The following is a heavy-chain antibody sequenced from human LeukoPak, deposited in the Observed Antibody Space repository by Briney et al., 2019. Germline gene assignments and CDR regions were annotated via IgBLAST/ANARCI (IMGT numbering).Heavy chain of an antibody. J-gene: IGHJ4*02. CDR1: GFSFSSFD. Sequence: GGSLRLSCLASGFSFSSFDMHWVRQAPGKGLEYVSGISSNGRSTYYPDSVKGRFTVSRDNSKNTLYLKMSSLRAEDTAVYYCVKDGSLTMVVWGQGTLVTVSS. CDR2: ISSNGRST. V-gene: IGHV3-64D*06. D-gene: IGHD3-22*01. CDR3: VKDGSLTMVV.